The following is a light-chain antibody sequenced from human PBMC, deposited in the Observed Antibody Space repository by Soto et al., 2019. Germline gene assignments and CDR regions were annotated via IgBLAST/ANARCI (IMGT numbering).Light chain of an antibody. CDR1: HNIERW. CDR2: DAS. CDR3: QQFAISTT. J-gene: IGKJ1*01. V-gene: IGKV1-5*01. Sequence: IQMTQSPSTLSASVGDRVTITCRASHNIERWMAWYQQKPGKAPSLLIFDASTLHSGVPSRFSGSGSGTDFTLTISTLQPDDFATYYCQQFAISTTFGQGTKVEVK.